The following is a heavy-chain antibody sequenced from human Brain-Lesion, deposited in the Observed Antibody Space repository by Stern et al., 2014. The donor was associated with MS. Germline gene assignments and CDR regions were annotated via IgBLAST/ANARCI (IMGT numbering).Heavy chain of an antibody. CDR3: ARDQRGITIFGVVTDYYYLGMDV. J-gene: IGHJ6*02. CDR2: ITPNTGGT. V-gene: IGHV1-2*02. CDR1: GYIFTSHY. Sequence: QVQLEESGAEVKKPGASVKVSCKTSGYIFTSHYIHWVRQAPGQGLEWMGWITPNTGGTNYAKKFQGRDTMSRDTSISTAYVELSSLTSDDTAVYYCARDQRGITIFGVVTDYYYLGMDVWGQGTTVTVSS. D-gene: IGHD3-3*01.